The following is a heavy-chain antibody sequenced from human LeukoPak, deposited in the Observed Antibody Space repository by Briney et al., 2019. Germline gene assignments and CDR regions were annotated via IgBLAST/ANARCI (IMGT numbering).Heavy chain of an antibody. J-gene: IGHJ3*02. Sequence: SETMSLTCADSGESFSGYYWSWIRQPPRKGLEWFGEINHSGSTNYNPSLKSRVTISVDTSKNQFSLKLSSVTAADTAVYYCARWAYYDAFDIWGQGTMVTVSS. D-gene: IGHD1-26*01. CDR2: INHSGST. V-gene: IGHV4-34*01. CDR3: ARWAYYDAFDI. CDR1: GESFSGYY.